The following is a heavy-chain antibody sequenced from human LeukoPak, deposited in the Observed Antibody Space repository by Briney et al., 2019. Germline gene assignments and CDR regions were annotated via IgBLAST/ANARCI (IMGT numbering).Heavy chain of an antibody. CDR1: GFTFTDYA. CDR3: AKDNFGLVPYCFDS. CDR2: IGGGGFNT. D-gene: IGHD2-21*01. V-gene: IGHV3-23*01. Sequence: GGSLRLSCVASGFTFTDYAMSWARQAPGKGLEWVSSIGGGGFNTHYADSVKGRFSISRDTSTNTLYLEMNSLRADDSALYYCAKDNFGLVPYCFDSWGQGTLVTVSS. J-gene: IGHJ4*02.